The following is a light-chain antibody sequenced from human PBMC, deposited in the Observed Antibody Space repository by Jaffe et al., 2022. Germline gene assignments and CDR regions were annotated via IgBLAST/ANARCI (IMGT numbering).Light chain of an antibody. CDR3: QQYGSSPLT. CDR2: GAS. J-gene: IGKJ4*01. V-gene: IGKV3-20*01. Sequence: EIVLTQSPGTLSLSPGERGTLSCRASQSVASNHLAWYQQKPGQAPRPLIYGASIRASGIPDRFSGSGSGTDFTLTISRLEPEDFAVYYCQQYGSSPLTFGGGTKVDIK. CDR1: QSVASNH.